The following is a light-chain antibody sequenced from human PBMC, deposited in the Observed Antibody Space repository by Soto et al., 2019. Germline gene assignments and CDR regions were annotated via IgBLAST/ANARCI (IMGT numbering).Light chain of an antibody. J-gene: IGKJ2*01. CDR3: EQYNDWHPYT. V-gene: IGKV3-15*01. Sequence: EIVMTQSPATLALSPGERATLSCSASQSVSSNLAWYRQKPGQSPRLLIYGASTRATGIPARFSGRGSGTEYTLAISSLQCDDFAAYYCEQYNDWHPYTLGQETKLEI. CDR2: GAS. CDR1: QSVSSN.